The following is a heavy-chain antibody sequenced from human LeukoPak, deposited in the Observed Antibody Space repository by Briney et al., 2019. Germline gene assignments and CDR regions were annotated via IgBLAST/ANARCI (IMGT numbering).Heavy chain of an antibody. CDR2: VYTSGST. D-gene: IGHD2-21*01. V-gene: IGHV4-61*02. Sequence: SETLSLTCTVSGGSISSGSYYWSWIRQPAGKGLEWIGRVYTSGSTNYNPSLRSRVTISVDTSKNQFSLKLSSVTAADTAVYYCARNTVYCMDVWGQGTTVTVS. CDR1: GGSISSGSYY. CDR3: ARNTVYCMDV. J-gene: IGHJ6*02.